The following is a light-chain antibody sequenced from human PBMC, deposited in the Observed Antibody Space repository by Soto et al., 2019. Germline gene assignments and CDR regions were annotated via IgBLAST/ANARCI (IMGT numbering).Light chain of an antibody. Sequence: SYELTQPLSVSVAPGQTASITCGGYIIRSQSVHWYQQKPGQAPVLVVYDDSDRPSGIPERFSGSKSGNTATLTINRVEAGDAADYYCQVWDSNNDQVVFGEGTKVTVL. V-gene: IGLV3-21*02. CDR3: QVWDSNNDQVV. CDR2: DDS. J-gene: IGLJ3*02. CDR1: IIRSQS.